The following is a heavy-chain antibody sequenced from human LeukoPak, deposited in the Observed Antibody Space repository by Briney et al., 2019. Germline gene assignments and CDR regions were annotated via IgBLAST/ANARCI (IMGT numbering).Heavy chain of an antibody. CDR2: ISSGGTYI. D-gene: IGHD3-3*01. CDR1: GFTFSGFA. J-gene: IGHJ4*02. V-gene: IGHV3-21*01. CDR3: ALTYYDFWGGFWGFDF. Sequence: GGSLRLSCAASGFTFSGFAMSWVRRTPGKGLEWVSSISSGGTYIYYAESVKGQFTISRDNAKNSLYLQMNSLRAEDTAVYYCALTYYDFWGGFWGFDFWGQGTLVTVSS.